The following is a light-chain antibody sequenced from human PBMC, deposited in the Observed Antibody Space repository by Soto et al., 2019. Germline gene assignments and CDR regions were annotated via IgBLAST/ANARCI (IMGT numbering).Light chain of an antibody. CDR2: GAS. CDR1: QSVSSSY. V-gene: IGKV3-20*01. CDR3: WQYGSSPGT. J-gene: IGKJ2*01. Sequence: EIVLTQSPGTLSLSPGERATLSCRASQSVSSSYLAWYQQKPGQAPRLLIYGASSRATGLPDGFSGSGSGTDFTLTISRLEPEDFAVDYCWQYGSSPGTFSQGTKLEIK.